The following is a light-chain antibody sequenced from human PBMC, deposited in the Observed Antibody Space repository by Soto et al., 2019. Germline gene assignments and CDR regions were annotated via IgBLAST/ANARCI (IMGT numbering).Light chain of an antibody. CDR1: QAVPNN. CDR2: DAS. CDR3: QQYENLPLT. Sequence: DIHLTRSPSFLSASVGDRVTITCRPSQAVPNNMAWYQQKPGKPPKLLIYDASSLETGAPPRFSGSGSGTEFAFTINSLQPEDTETYYCQQYENLPLTFGGGTKVDIK. J-gene: IGKJ4*01. V-gene: IGKV1-33*01.